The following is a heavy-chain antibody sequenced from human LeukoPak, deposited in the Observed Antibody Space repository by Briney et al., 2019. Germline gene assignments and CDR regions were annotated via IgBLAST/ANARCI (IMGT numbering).Heavy chain of an antibody. V-gene: IGHV3-64*01. D-gene: IGHD2-2*01. J-gene: IGHJ5*01. CDR3: ARIGHDLYQTFDS. CDR1: GFTFSRYA. Sequence: GGSLRLSCAASGFTFSRYAMHGVRQAPGKGLEYVSVISSNGGSTYYAKSVKDRFTISRDNSKNTLYLQMGSLRAEDMAVYYCARIGHDLYQTFDSWGHGTLITVSS. CDR2: ISSNGGST.